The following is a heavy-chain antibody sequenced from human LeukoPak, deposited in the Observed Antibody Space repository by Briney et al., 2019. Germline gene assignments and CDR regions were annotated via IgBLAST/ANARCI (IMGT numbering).Heavy chain of an antibody. J-gene: IGHJ1*01. V-gene: IGHV3-53*05. CDR2: IYSGGST. CDR3: ARGEYYYDSSGYYYSEYFQH. D-gene: IGHD3-22*01. CDR1: GFTVSSNY. Sequence: GGSLRLSCAASGFTVSSNYMSWVRQAPGEGLEWVSVIYSGGSTYYADSVKGRFTISRDNSKNTLYLQMNSLRAEDTAVYYCARGEYYYDSSGYYYSEYFQHWGQGTLVTVSS.